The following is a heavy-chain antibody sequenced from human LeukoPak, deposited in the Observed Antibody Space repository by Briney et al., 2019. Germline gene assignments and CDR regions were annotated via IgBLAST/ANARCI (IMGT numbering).Heavy chain of an antibody. CDR3: ANNPGRY. V-gene: IGHV3-23*01. CDR2: ISGSDGST. J-gene: IGHJ4*02. Sequence: GGSLRLSCAASGLTFSNYAMSWVRQAPGKGLEWVSAISGSDGSTHYADFVKGRFTISRDNSKNTLYLQMNSLRAEDTAVYYCANNPGRYWGQGTLVTVSS. D-gene: IGHD3-9*01. CDR1: GLTFSNYA.